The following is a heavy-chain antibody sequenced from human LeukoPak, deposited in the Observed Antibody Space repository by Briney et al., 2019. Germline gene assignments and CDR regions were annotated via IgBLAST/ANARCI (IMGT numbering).Heavy chain of an antibody. D-gene: IGHD2-21*02. CDR3: ARPTYCGSNCYFNFDY. V-gene: IGHV1-2*02. Sequence: ASVKVSCKTPGYTFATYFMHWVRRAPGQGLEWMGYIKPNSGVTNYAQKFRGRVTMTWDASISTAYIELSGLTSDDTAIYYCARPTYCGSNCYFNFDYWGQGTLVTVSS. J-gene: IGHJ4*02. CDR2: IKPNSGVT. CDR1: GYTFATYF.